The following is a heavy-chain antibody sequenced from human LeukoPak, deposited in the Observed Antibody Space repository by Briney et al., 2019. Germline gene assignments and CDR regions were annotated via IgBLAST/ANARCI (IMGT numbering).Heavy chain of an antibody. V-gene: IGHV3-30*09. CDR3: AINYYDSSAYALHY. J-gene: IGHJ4*02. CDR1: GFTVSSNY. D-gene: IGHD3-22*01. Sequence: QAGGSLRLSCAASGFTVSSNYMSWVRQAPGKGLEWVAVISYDGSNKYYADSVKGRFAISRDDSRNTLYLQMNSLRADDTAVYYCAINYYDSSAYALHYWGQGTLVTVSS. CDR2: ISYDGSNK.